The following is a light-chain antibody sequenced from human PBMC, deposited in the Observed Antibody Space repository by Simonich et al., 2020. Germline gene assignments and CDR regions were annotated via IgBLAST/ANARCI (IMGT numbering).Light chain of an antibody. CDR2: EDN. CDR3: QSYDSSNSWV. J-gene: IGLJ3*02. CDR1: SGSIASNY. Sequence: NFMLTQPHSVSESPGKTVTISCTRSSGSIASNYVQWYQQRPGSAPTTEIYEDNQRPSGVPDRFSGSIDSSSNSASLTISGLKTEDEADYYCQSYDSSNSWVFGGGTKLTVL. V-gene: IGLV6-57*03.